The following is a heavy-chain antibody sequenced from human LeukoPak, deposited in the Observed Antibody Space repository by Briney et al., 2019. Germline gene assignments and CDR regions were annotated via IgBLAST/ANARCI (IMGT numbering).Heavy chain of an antibody. CDR2: IRSKAYGGTT. D-gene: IGHD5-24*01. Sequence: PGGSLRLSCTASGFTFGDYAMSWFRQAPGKGLEWVGFIRSKAYGGTTEYAASVKGRFTISRDDSKSIAYLQMNSLKTEDTAVYYCTRAQSTPKGWLQLGPPDYWGQGTLVTVSS. J-gene: IGHJ4*02. CDR1: GFTFGDYA. CDR3: TRAQSTPKGWLQLGPPDY. V-gene: IGHV3-49*03.